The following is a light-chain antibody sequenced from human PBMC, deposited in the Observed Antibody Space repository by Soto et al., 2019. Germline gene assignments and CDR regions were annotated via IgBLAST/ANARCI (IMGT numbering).Light chain of an antibody. CDR1: SSNIGAPYD. J-gene: IGLJ1*01. Sequence: QSGLTQPPSVSGAPGQTVTISCPGSSSNIGAPYDVHWYQHLPRTTPKLLICGGNNRPSGVPDRFSGSRSGTSASLDITGLQAEDEAAYFCQSYDMSLNNYVFGTGTKVTVL. V-gene: IGLV1-40*01. CDR2: GGN. CDR3: QSYDMSLNNYV.